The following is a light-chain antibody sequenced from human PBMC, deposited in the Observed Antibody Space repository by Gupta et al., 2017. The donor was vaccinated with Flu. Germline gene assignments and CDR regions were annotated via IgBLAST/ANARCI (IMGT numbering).Light chain of an antibody. Sequence: SALPPPASVSGAPGPSIAISCPATSSDVGGYNSVSWYQQHPGKAPKLMIYEVSNRPSGVSNRFSGSKSGNTASLTISGLQAEDEADYYCSSYTGSSTQVFGTGTKVTVL. V-gene: IGLV2-14*01. CDR1: SSDVGGYNS. J-gene: IGLJ1*01. CDR3: SSYTGSSTQV. CDR2: EVS.